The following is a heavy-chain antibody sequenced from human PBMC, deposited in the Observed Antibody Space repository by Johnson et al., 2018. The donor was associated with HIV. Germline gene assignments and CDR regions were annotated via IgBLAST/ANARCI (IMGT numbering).Heavy chain of an antibody. CDR2: ISWNGGRT. D-gene: IGHD1-26*01. V-gene: IGHV3-9*01. J-gene: IGHJ3*02. Sequence: VLLVESGGGVVQPGRSLRLSCAASGFSFDNYAFHWVRQAPGKGLDWVSGISWNGGRTGYADSVRGRFTISSDIAKNSLFLPMNSLRAEDTAFYYCAREEEWELTLVGVGAFDIWGQGTMVTVSS. CDR3: AREEEWELTLVGVGAFDI. CDR1: GFSFDNYA.